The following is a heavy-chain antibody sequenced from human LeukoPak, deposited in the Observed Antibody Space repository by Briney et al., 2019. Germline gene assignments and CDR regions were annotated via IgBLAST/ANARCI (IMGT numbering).Heavy chain of an antibody. Sequence: SETLSLTCTVSGGSISSYYWSWIRQPPGKGLEWIGYIYYSGSTNYNPSLKSRVTISVDTSKNQFSLKLSPVTAADTAVYYCARGLEDYSNYEGNWFDPWGQGTLVTVSS. CDR3: ARGLEDYSNYEGNWFDP. V-gene: IGHV4-59*01. CDR1: GGSISSYY. D-gene: IGHD4-11*01. J-gene: IGHJ5*02. CDR2: IYYSGST.